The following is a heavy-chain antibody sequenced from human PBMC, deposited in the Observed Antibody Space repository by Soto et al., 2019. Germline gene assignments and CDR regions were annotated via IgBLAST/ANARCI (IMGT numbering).Heavy chain of an antibody. Sequence: QVQLVQSGAEVKKPGASVKVSCKASGYTFTSYDINWVRQATGQGLEWMGWMNPNSGNTGYAQKFQDRVTMTRNTSISTAYMELISLRSEEKAVYYCARGAPLLWCGELLNDYYYGMDVWGQGTTVTVSS. CDR2: MNPNSGNT. D-gene: IGHD3-10*01. CDR3: ARGAPLLWCGELLNDYYYGMDV. J-gene: IGHJ6*02. CDR1: GYTFTSYD. V-gene: IGHV1-8*01.